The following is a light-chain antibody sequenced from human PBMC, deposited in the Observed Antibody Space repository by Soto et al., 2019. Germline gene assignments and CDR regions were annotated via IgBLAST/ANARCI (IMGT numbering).Light chain of an antibody. Sequence: QSVLTQPASVSGSPEQSITISCTGTSSDVGGYNYVSWYQQHPGKAPKLMIYDVSNRPSGVSNRLSGSKSGNTASLTISGLQAEDEADYYCSSYTSSSTVVFGGGTKLTVL. CDR2: DVS. J-gene: IGLJ2*01. CDR3: SSYTSSSTVV. V-gene: IGLV2-14*01. CDR1: SSDVGGYNY.